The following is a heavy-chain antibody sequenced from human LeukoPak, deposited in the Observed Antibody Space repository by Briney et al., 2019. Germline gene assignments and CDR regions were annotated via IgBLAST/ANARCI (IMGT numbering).Heavy chain of an antibody. CDR2: ISRSGGDT. Sequence: PGGSLRLSCAASGFTFSRSAMSWVRQAPGKGLQWASAISRSGGDTYYTDSVKGRFTISRDNSKNTLYLQINSLRVEDTAIYYCAKDGGKVDPMEDWGQGTLVIVSS. V-gene: IGHV3-23*01. D-gene: IGHD3-16*01. CDR3: AKDGGKVDPMED. J-gene: IGHJ4*02. CDR1: GFTFSRSA.